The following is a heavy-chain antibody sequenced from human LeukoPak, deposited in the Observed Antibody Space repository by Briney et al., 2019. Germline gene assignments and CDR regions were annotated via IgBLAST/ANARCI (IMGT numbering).Heavy chain of an antibody. CDR1: GGTFSSYG. CDR3: ARGYRPGAAGTRVDY. CDR2: IIPIFGTA. V-gene: IGHV1-69*13. D-gene: IGHD6-13*01. J-gene: IGHJ4*02. Sequence: SVKVSCKASGGTFSSYGISWVRQAPGQGLEWLGGIIPIFGTANYAQKFQGRVTITADESTSTAYMELSSLRSEDTAVYYCARGYRPGAAGTRVDYWGQGTLVTVSS.